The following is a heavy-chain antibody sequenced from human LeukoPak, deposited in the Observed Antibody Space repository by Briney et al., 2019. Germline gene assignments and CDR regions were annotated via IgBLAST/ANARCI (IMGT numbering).Heavy chain of an antibody. CDR2: ISYDGSNK. J-gene: IGHJ4*02. D-gene: IGHD2-2*01. CDR3: ANVYLSIVVVPAADY. Sequence: GRSLRLSCAASGLTFSSYGMHWVRQAPGKGLEWVAVISYDGSNKYYADSVKGRFTISRDNSKNTLYLQMNSLRAEDTAVYYCANVYLSIVVVPAADYWGQGTLVTVSS. V-gene: IGHV3-30*18. CDR1: GLTFSSYG.